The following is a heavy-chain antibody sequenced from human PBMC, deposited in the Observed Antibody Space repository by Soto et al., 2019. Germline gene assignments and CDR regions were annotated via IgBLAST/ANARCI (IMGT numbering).Heavy chain of an antibody. CDR1: GFSFRSHA. D-gene: IGHD5-18*01. V-gene: IGHV3-30-3*01. Sequence: PGGSLRLSCAASGFSFRSHAMHWVRQAPGGGLEWVAVVSYDGGNNYYADSVKGRFTISRDNSKNTLYLQMNTLRAEDTAVYYCARDPRGFSYGCFDYWGQGTLVTVS. J-gene: IGHJ4*02. CDR3: ARDPRGFSYGCFDY. CDR2: VSYDGGNN.